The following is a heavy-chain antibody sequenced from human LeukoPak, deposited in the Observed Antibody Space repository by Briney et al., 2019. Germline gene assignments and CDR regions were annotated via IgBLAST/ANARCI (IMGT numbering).Heavy chain of an antibody. Sequence: SETLSLTCTVSGGSISSGDYYWSWIRQPPGQGLEWIGYIYYSGSTYYNPSLKSRVTISVDTSKNQFSLKLSSVTAADTAVYYCARTPPADNGVVVPSQGAFDIWGQGTMVTVSS. D-gene: IGHD2-15*01. J-gene: IGHJ3*02. V-gene: IGHV4-30-4*01. CDR3: ARTPPADNGVVVPSQGAFDI. CDR1: GGSISSGDYY. CDR2: IYYSGST.